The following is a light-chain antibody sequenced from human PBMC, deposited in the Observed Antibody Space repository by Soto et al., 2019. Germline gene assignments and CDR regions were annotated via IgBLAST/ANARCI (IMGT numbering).Light chain of an antibody. J-gene: IGKJ2*02. V-gene: IGKV1-9*01. Sequence: DIQLTQSPSFLSASVGDRVTITCRASQGISSYLAWYQQKPGKAPKLLIYAASTLQSGVPSRFSVSGSGTEFTLTISSLQPEDFATYYCQQLNSYPRTFGQGTKLEIK. CDR1: QGISSY. CDR3: QQLNSYPRT. CDR2: AAS.